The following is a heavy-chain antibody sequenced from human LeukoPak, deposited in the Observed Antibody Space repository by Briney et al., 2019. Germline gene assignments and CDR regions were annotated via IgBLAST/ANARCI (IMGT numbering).Heavy chain of an antibody. D-gene: IGHD3-3*01. V-gene: IGHV1-18*01. J-gene: IGHJ4*02. CDR2: ISAYNGNT. CDR1: GYTFTSYG. CDR3: ARGSGEAYYDLWSGYYSREGPIDY. Sequence: GASVKVSCKASGYTFTSYGISWVRQAPGQGLEWMGWISAYNGNTNYAQKLQGRVTMTTDTSTSTAYMELRSLRSDDTAVYYCARGSGEAYYDLWSGYYSREGPIDYWGQGTLVTVSS.